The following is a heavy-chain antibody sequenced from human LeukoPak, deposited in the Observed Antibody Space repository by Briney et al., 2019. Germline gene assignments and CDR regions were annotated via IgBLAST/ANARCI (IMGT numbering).Heavy chain of an antibody. CDR2: ISSSSSYI. J-gene: IGHJ4*02. D-gene: IGHD3-10*01. CDR1: GFIVSNNY. V-gene: IGHV3-21*01. CDR3: ARDAMLRGVLIDY. Sequence: GGSLRLSCAASGFIVSNNYMNWVRQAPGKGLEWVSSISSSSSYIYYADSVKGRFTICRDNAKNSLFLQMSSLRAEDTAVYYCARDAMLRGVLIDYWGQGTLVTVSS.